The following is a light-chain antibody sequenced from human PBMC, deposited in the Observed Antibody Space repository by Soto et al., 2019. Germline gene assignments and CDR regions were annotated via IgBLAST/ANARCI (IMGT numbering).Light chain of an antibody. CDR1: LSVSSN. CDR3: HQSYTTPWT. CDR2: DAS. Sequence: EIVLTQSPATLSLSPGERATLSCRASLSVSSNLAWYQQKPGQAPRLLIYDASNRATGTPARFSGSGSGTDFALTISSLQPEDFAVYYCHQSYTTPWTFGQGTKVDIK. V-gene: IGKV3-11*01. J-gene: IGKJ1*01.